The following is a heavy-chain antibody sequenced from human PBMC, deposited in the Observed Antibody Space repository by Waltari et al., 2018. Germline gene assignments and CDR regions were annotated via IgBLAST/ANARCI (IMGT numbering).Heavy chain of an antibody. CDR3: VRETIVGHRNRQYYYYYYGMNV. Sequence: QVQLVESGGGVVQPGRSLRLPRAAFGFTFSTYGMHWVLQAPGKGVEWVAFIWYDGSNKYHGDSVKGRFTISRDNAKNTLYLQMDSLRADDTGIYYCVRETIVGHRNRQYYYYYYGMNVWGQGTSVTVSS. J-gene: IGHJ6*02. CDR1: GFTFSTYG. D-gene: IGHD1-26*01. CDR2: IWYDGSNK. V-gene: IGHV3-33*01.